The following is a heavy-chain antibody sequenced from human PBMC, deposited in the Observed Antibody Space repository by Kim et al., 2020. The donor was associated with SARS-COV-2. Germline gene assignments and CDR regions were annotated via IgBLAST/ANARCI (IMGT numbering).Heavy chain of an antibody. J-gene: IGHJ4*02. CDR2: EK. Sequence: EKYHVDPLKGRCTISRDNAKNSLYLQRNSLRTEDTAVYYCARGRRLIDYWGQGTLVTVSS. CDR3: ARGRRLIDY. V-gene: IGHV3-7*01. D-gene: IGHD2-8*01.